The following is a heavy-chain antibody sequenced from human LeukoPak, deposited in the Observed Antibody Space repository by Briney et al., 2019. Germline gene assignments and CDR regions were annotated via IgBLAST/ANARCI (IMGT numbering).Heavy chain of an antibody. V-gene: IGHV1-2*02. Sequence: GASVKVSCKASGYTFTSYYMHWVRQAPGQGLEWMGWINPNSGGTNYAQKFQGRVTMTRDTSISTAYMELSRLRSDDTAVYYCARSSGSYYPDFDYWGQGTLVTVSS. D-gene: IGHD1-26*01. J-gene: IGHJ4*02. CDR3: ARSSGSYYPDFDY. CDR2: INPNSGGT. CDR1: GYTFTSYY.